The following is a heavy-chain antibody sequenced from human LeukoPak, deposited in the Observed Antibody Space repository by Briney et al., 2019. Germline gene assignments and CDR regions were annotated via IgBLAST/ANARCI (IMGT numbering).Heavy chain of an antibody. J-gene: IGHJ3*02. Sequence: SETLSLTCTVSGDSISAFYWSWIRQPPGKGLEWIGYIYYSGSTNYNPSLKSRVTILIETSKNQFSLKLRSVTAANTAVYYCARGGARGSSAFDIWGQGTMVTVSS. CDR1: GDSISAFY. D-gene: IGHD3-10*01. CDR3: ARGGARGSSAFDI. CDR2: IYYSGST. V-gene: IGHV4-59*01.